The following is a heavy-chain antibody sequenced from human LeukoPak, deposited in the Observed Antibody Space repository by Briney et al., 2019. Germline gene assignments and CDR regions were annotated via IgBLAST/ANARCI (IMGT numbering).Heavy chain of an antibody. CDR1: GGSISSYY. CDR2: IYYSGST. Sequence: SETLSLTCTVSGGSISSYYWSWIRQPPGKGLEWIGYIYYSGSTNYNPSLKSRVTISVDTSKNQFSLKLSSVTAADTAVYYCASSDFWSGYYTGFDYWGQGTLVTVSS. D-gene: IGHD3-3*01. V-gene: IGHV4-59*01. J-gene: IGHJ4*02. CDR3: ASSDFWSGYYTGFDY.